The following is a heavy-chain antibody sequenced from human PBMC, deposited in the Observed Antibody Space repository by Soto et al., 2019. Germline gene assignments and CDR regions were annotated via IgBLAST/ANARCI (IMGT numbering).Heavy chain of an antibody. CDR1: GFTFSSYA. V-gene: IGHV3-64D*06. J-gene: IGHJ4*02. D-gene: IGHD3-10*01. CDR3: VKVLITMVRGVMGGPFDY. CDR2: ISSNGGST. Sequence: PGGSLRLSCSASGFTFSSYAMHWVRQAPGKGLEYVSAISSNGGSTYYADSVKGRFTISRDNSKNTLYLQMSSLRAEDTAVYYCVKVLITMVRGVMGGPFDYWGQGTLVPVSP.